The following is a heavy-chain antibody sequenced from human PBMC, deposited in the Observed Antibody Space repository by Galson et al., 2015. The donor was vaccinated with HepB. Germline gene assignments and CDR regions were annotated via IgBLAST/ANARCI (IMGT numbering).Heavy chain of an antibody. V-gene: IGHV3-53*01. CDR2: IYSGGST. D-gene: IGHD1-26*01. J-gene: IGHJ5*02. Sequence: SLRLSCAASGFTVSSNYMSWVRQAPGKGLEWVSVIYSGGSTYYADSVKGRFTISRDNSKNTLYLQMNSLRAEDTAVYYCAREALVGAFNWFDPWGQGTLVTVSS. CDR1: GFTVSSNY. CDR3: AREALVGAFNWFDP.